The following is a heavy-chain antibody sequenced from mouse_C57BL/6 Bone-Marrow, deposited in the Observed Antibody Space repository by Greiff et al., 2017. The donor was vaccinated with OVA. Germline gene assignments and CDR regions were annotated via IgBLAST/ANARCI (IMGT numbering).Heavy chain of an antibody. CDR1: GFTFSSYA. J-gene: IGHJ2*01. CDR2: ISDGGSYT. V-gene: IGHV5-4*03. Sequence: EVKVVESGGGLMKPGGSLKLSCAASGFTFSSYAMSWVRQTPEKRLEWVATISDGGSYTYYPDNVKGRFTISRDNAKNNLYLQMSHLKAEDTAMYYCARYCNFDYWGQGTTLTVSS. CDR3: ARYCNFDY.